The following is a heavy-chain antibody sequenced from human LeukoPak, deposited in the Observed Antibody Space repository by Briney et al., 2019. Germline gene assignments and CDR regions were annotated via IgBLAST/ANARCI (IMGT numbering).Heavy chain of an antibody. Sequence: SETLSLTCTVSGGSISSGSYYWSWIRQPAGKGLEWIGRIYTSGSTNYNPSLKSRVTISVDTSKNQFSLKLSSVTAADTAVYYCARTYYYDSSGYLAPLYYFDYWGQGTLVTVSS. CDR3: ARTYYYDSSGYLAPLYYFDY. CDR1: GGSISSGSYY. V-gene: IGHV4-61*02. D-gene: IGHD3-22*01. J-gene: IGHJ4*02. CDR2: IYTSGST.